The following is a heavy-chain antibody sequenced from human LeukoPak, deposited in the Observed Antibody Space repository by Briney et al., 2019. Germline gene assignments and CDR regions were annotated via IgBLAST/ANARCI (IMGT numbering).Heavy chain of an antibody. Sequence: SETLSLTCTVSGGSISSYYWSWIRQPPGKGLEWIGYIYYSGSTNYNLSLKSRVTISVDTSKNQFSLKLSSVTAADTAVYYCARETATGWFDPWGQGTLVTVSS. CDR2: IYYSGST. CDR3: ARETATGWFDP. V-gene: IGHV4-59*01. D-gene: IGHD1-14*01. J-gene: IGHJ5*02. CDR1: GGSISSYY.